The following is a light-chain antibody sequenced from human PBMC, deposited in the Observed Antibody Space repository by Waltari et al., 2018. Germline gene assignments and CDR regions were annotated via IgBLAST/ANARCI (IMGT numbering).Light chain of an antibody. CDR2: KIS. V-gene: IGKV2-24*01. Sequence: DVVMTQTPLSSPVTLGQPASISCRSSQSLVHRDGSTYFSWLQQRPGQPPRLLMYKISNRFSGVPDRFSGSGAETDFTLTISRVEPEDVGIYYCMQSTHLPWTFGQGTKVEIK. CDR3: MQSTHLPWT. J-gene: IGKJ1*01. CDR1: QSLVHRDGSTY.